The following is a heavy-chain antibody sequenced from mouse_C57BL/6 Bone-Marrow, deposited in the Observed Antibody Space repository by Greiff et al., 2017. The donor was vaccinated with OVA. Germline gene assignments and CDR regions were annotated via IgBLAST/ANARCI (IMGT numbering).Heavy chain of an antibody. Sequence: EVQLVESGGGLVKPGGSLKLSCAASGFTFSDYGMHWVRQAPEKGLEWVAYISSGSSAIYYADTVKGPFTISRDDAKNSLFLQMTSLRSEDTAMYYCARGGNYVPWFAYWGQGTLVTVSA. D-gene: IGHD2-1*01. CDR2: ISSGSSAI. V-gene: IGHV5-17*01. J-gene: IGHJ3*01. CDR1: GFTFSDYG. CDR3: ARGGNYVPWFAY.